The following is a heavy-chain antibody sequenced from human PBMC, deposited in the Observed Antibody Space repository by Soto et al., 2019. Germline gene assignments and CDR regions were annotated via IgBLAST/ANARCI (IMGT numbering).Heavy chain of an antibody. CDR1: GFTFSSYA. J-gene: IGHJ4*02. CDR2: ITSNGEST. D-gene: IGHD3-10*01. Sequence: GGSLRLSCSASGFTFSSYAMHSVRQAPGKGLEWVSAITSNGESTYYADSVRGRVTVSRDSSENTLYLQMNSLRAEDTAIYYCARDRLGVNSIRLFDSWGQGTLVTVSS. CDR3: ARDRLGVNSIRLFDS. V-gene: IGHV3-64*04.